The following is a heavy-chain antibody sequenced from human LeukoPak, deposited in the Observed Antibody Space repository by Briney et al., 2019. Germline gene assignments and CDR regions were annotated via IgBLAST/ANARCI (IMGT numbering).Heavy chain of an antibody. CDR3: ANLYSSSWYSWDY. Sequence: PGGSLRLSCAASGFTFDDYAMHWVRQAPGKGLEWVSGISWNSGSIGYADSVKGRFTISRDNAKNSLYLQMNSLRAEDTAVYYCANLYSSSWYSWDYWGQGTLVTVSS. V-gene: IGHV3-9*01. J-gene: IGHJ4*02. D-gene: IGHD6-13*01. CDR2: ISWNSGSI. CDR1: GFTFDDYA.